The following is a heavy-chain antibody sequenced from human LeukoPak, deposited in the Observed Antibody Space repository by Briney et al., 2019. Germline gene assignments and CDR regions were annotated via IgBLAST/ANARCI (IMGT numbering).Heavy chain of an antibody. Sequence: PSETLSLTCTVSGGSISRYYWIWIRQPPGKGLEWIGYIYYSGSTNYNPSLKSRVTISVDTSKNQFSLKLSSVTAADTAVYYCARSHSVWTSFDYWGQGTLVTVSS. CDR1: GGSISRYY. CDR2: IYYSGST. V-gene: IGHV4-59*01. J-gene: IGHJ4*02. D-gene: IGHD3/OR15-3a*01. CDR3: ARSHSVWTSFDY.